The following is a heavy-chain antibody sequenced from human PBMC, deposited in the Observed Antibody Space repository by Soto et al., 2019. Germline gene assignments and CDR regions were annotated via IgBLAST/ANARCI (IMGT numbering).Heavy chain of an antibody. CDR2: ISNIGFT. CDR3: TSQAFAALHGLVAV. V-gene: IGHV4-61*01. J-gene: IGHJ6*02. Sequence: QVQLQESGPGLVKPSETLSLTCTVSGGSISSINNHFSNHYCSWIRLSPGKGLEWIGYISNIGFTRYNPSLTSPLTISLVTSKNQSSLQLTSVTAADPAVYYCTSQAFAALHGLVAVWGQGTTVPVSS. CDR1: GGSISSINNHFSNHY. D-gene: IGHD3-3*02.